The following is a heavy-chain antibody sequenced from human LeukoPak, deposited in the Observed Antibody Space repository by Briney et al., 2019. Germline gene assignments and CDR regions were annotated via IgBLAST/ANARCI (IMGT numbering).Heavy chain of an antibody. CDR2: INHSGST. CDR1: GGSFSGYY. CDR3: NLSPSDAFDI. V-gene: IGHV4-34*01. Sequence: PSETLSLTCAVYGGSFSGYYWSWIRQPPGKGLEWIGEINHSGSTNYNPSLKSRVTISVDTSKNQFSLRLSSVTAADTAVYYCNLSPSDAFDIWGQGTMVTVSS. J-gene: IGHJ3*02.